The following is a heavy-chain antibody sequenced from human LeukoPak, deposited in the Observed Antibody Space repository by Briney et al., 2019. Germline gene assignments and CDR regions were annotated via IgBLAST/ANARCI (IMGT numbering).Heavy chain of an antibody. CDR3: ARDRQWLFL. CDR2: ISHDRSNK. J-gene: IGHJ4*02. V-gene: IGHV3-30-3*01. CDR1: GFTFSSYA. Sequence: PGRSLRLSCTASGFTFSSYAMHWVRQAPGKGLEWVAVISHDRSNKYYADSVKGRFTISRDNAKNSLYLQMNSLRAEDTAVYYCARDRQWLFLWGQGTLVTVSS. D-gene: IGHD6-19*01.